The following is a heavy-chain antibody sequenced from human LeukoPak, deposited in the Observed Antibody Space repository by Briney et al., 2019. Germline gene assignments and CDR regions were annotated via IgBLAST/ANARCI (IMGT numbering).Heavy chain of an antibody. D-gene: IGHD6-19*01. J-gene: IGHJ4*02. CDR1: GFTFSTYE. Sequence: PGGSLRLSCAASGFTFSTYEMNWVRQAPGKGLEWVSSINSISSHIYYADSVKGRFTISRDNAKNSLYLQMNSLRAEDTAVYYCARDLAGDQDYWGQGTLVTVSS. V-gene: IGHV3-21*01. CDR3: ARDLAGDQDY. CDR2: INSISSHI.